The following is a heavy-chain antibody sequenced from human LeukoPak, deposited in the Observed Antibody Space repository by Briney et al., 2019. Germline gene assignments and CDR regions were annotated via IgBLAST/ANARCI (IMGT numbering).Heavy chain of an antibody. J-gene: IGHJ4*02. D-gene: IGHD6-19*01. CDR1: GFTFSSYA. CDR2: ISYDGSNK. CDR3: ARDRGIAVAGHIFDY. V-gene: IGHV3-30*04. Sequence: GGSLRLSCAASGFTFSSYAMHWVRQAPGKGLEWVAVISYDGSNKYYADSVKGRFTISRDNSKNTLYLQMNSLRAEDTAVYYCARDRGIAVAGHIFDYWGQGTLVTVSS.